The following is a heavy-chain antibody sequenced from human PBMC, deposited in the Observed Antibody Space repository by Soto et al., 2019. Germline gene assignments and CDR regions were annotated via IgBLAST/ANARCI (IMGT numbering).Heavy chain of an antibody. J-gene: IGHJ4*02. CDR3: ARDECCPGGYSDGRDY. V-gene: IGHV1-69*12. CDR1: GGTFSSYA. CDR2: IIPIFGTA. Sequence: QVQLVQSGAEVKKPGSSVKVSCKASGGTFSSYAISWVRQAPGQGLEWMGGIIPIFGTANYAQKFQGRVTINADGSTSTANMELSSLRSEDTAVYYCARDECCPGGYSDGRDYWGQGTLVTVSS. D-gene: IGHD5-18*01.